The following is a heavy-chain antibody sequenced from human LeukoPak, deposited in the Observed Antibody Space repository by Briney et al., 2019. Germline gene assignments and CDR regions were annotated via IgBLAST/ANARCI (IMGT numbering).Heavy chain of an antibody. Sequence: TGGSLRLSCAASGFTFNSYSMSWVRQAPGKGLEWVSSISSSNTYIYYADSVKGRLTISRDNAKNSLYLQMNSLRAEDTALYYCARADPYEDWGQGTLVTVSS. CDR1: GFTFNSYS. V-gene: IGHV3-21*01. CDR3: ARADPYED. J-gene: IGHJ4*02. D-gene: IGHD3-3*01. CDR2: ISSSNTYI.